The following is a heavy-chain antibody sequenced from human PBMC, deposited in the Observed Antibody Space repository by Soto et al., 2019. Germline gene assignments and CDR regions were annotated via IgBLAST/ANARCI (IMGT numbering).Heavy chain of an antibody. V-gene: IGHV3-21*01. CDR2: ISSSSSYI. CDR3: ARGGVEDIVLMVYALYYYYMDV. CDR1: GFTFSSYS. J-gene: IGHJ6*03. Sequence: GGSLRLSCAASGFTFSSYSMNWVRQAPGKGLEWVSSISSSSSYIYYADSVKGRFTISRDNAKNSLYLQMNSLRAEDTAVYYCARGGVEDIVLMVYALYYYYMDVWGKGTTVTVSS. D-gene: IGHD2-8*01.